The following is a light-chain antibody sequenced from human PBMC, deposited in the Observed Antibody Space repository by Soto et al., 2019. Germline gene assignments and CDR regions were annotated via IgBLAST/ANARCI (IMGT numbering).Light chain of an antibody. Sequence: DIQMTQSRSTLSASVGDRVTITCRASESISSWLAWYQQKPGKAPKLLIYKASSLESGVPSRFSGSGSGTEFTLTISSLQPDDFATYYCQHYNSYSLTFGGGTKVEIK. J-gene: IGKJ4*01. CDR1: ESISSW. CDR3: QHYNSYSLT. V-gene: IGKV1-5*03. CDR2: KAS.